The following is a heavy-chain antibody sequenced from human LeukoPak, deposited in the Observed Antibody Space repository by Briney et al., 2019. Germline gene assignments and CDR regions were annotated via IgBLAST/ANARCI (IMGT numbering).Heavy chain of an antibody. J-gene: IGHJ4*02. CDR3: ARDEYYSKYDY. D-gene: IGHD3-10*01. CDR1: GFTFSSYA. CDR2: ISYDGSNK. Sequence: PGGSLRLSCAASGFTFSSYAMHWVRQAPGKGLEWVAVISYDGSNKYYADSVKGRFTISRDNSKNTLYLQMNSLRAEDTAVYFCARDEYYSKYDYWGQGTLVTVSS. V-gene: IGHV3-30*04.